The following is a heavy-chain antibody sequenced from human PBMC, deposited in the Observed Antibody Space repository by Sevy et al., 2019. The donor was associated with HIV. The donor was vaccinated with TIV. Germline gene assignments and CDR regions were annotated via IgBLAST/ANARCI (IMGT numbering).Heavy chain of an antibody. CDR1: GYTFTSYG. J-gene: IGHJ3*02. Sequence: ASVKVSCKASGYTFTSYGISWVRQAPGQGLEWMGWISAYNGNTNYAQKLQGRVTMTTDTLTGTAYMELRSLGSDDTAVYYCASSYGDYLDAFDIWGQGTMVTVSS. CDR2: ISAYNGNT. V-gene: IGHV1-18*01. D-gene: IGHD4-17*01. CDR3: ASSYGDYLDAFDI.